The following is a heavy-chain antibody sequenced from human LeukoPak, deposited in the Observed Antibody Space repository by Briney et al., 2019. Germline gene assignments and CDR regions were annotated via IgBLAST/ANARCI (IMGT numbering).Heavy chain of an antibody. D-gene: IGHD4-11*01. Sequence: GESLKISCKGSGYSFTSYWIGWVRQMPGKGLEWMGIIYPGDSDTRYSPSFQGQVTISADKSISTAYLQWSSLKASDTAMYYCARSGGHDYSNNNIDYWGQGTLVTVSS. J-gene: IGHJ4*02. CDR1: GYSFTSYW. CDR2: IYPGDSDT. V-gene: IGHV5-51*01. CDR3: ARSGGHDYSNNNIDY.